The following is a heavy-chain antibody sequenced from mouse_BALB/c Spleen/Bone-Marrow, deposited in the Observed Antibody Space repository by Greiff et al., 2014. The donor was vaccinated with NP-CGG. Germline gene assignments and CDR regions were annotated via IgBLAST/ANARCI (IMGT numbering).Heavy chain of an antibody. CDR1: GFNIKDTY. Sequence: VQLQQSGAELVKPGALVKLSCTASGFNIKDTYMHWVKQRPEQGLEWIGRIDPANGNTKYDPKFQGKATITADTSSNTAYLQLSSLTSEDTAVYYRARWGKLGRGYFDVWGAGTTVTVSS. D-gene: IGHD4-1*01. J-gene: IGHJ1*01. CDR2: IDPANGNT. CDR3: ARWGKLGRGYFDV. V-gene: IGHV14-3*02.